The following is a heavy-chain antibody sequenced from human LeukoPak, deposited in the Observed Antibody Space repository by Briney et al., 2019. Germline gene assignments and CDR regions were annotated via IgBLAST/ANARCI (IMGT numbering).Heavy chain of an antibody. CDR1: GGTFSSYA. CDR3: ARDIRGSPGAFDI. V-gene: IGHV1-69*13. Sequence: SVKVSCKASGGTFSSYAISWVRQAPGQGLEWMGGIIPIFGTANYAQKFQGRVTITADESTSTAYMELSSLRSEDTAVYYCARDIRGSPGAFDIWGQGTMVTVSS. D-gene: IGHD1-26*01. CDR2: IIPIFGTA. J-gene: IGHJ3*02.